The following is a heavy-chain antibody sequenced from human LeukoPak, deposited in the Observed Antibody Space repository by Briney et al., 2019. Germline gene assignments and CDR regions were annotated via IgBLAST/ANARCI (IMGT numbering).Heavy chain of an antibody. CDR2: ISSSGGSP. J-gene: IGHJ4*02. CDR1: GFTFSDYA. CDR3: AKAVVGAYFFDY. Sequence: GGSLRLSCVASGFTFSDYAMNWVRQAPGKGLEWVSGISSSGGSPNYADSVTGRFTISRDNSKNTLYLQMNSLRAEDTAVYYCAKAVVGAYFFDYWGQGTLVTVSS. V-gene: IGHV3-23*01. D-gene: IGHD1-26*01.